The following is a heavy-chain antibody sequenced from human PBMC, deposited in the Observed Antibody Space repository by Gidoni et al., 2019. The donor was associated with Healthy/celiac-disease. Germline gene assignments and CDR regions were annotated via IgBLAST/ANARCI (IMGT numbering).Heavy chain of an antibody. V-gene: IGHV4-34*01. CDR1: GGSFSGYY. CDR2: INHSGST. Sequence: QVQLQQWSAALFSPSETLSLTCAVYGGSFSGYYWSLIRQPPGTGLEWIGEINHSGSTNYNPSLKSRVTIAVDTSKNQCSLKLSSVTAADTAVYYCARSYSSGWYGIRYWGQGTLVNVSS. CDR3: ARSYSSGWYGIRY. J-gene: IGHJ4*02. D-gene: IGHD6-19*01.